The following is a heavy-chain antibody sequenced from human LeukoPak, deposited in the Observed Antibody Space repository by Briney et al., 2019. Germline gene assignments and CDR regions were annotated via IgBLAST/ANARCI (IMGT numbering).Heavy chain of an antibody. CDR3: ARVPDSSSWYAFRGNWFDP. D-gene: IGHD6-13*01. J-gene: IGHJ5*02. V-gene: IGHV3-74*01. CDR1: GFTFSSYW. Sequence: PGGSLRLSCAASGFTFSSYWMHWVRQAPGKGLVWVSRINSDGSSTSYADSVKGRFTISRDNAKNTLYLQMNSLRAEDTAVYYCARVPDSSSWYAFRGNWFDPWGQGTLVTVSS. CDR2: INSDGSST.